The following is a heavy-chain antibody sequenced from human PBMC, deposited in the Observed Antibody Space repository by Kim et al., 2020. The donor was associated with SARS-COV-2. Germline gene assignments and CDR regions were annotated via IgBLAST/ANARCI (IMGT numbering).Heavy chain of an antibody. CDR3: AKEGEGGDLDV. Sequence: GGSLRLSCAASGFTFSAYWMHWVRQAPGQGLVWVSRTNTDESGTSFADSVKGRFTISRDNAKNTLYLQMNSLRAEDTAVYYCAKEGEGGDLDVWGKGTTVTVSS. V-gene: IGHV3-74*01. D-gene: IGHD3-16*01. CDR2: TNTDESGT. J-gene: IGHJ6*04. CDR1: GFTFSAYW.